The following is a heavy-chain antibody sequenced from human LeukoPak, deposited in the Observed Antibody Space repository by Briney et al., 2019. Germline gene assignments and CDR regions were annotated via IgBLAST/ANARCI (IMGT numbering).Heavy chain of an antibody. V-gene: IGHV3-48*03. CDR3: ARAVATTLXFDY. CDR1: GFTFSSYE. D-gene: IGHD5-24*01. CDR2: ISSSGSTI. Sequence: CAXSGFTFSSYEMNWVRQAPGKGLEWVSYISSSGSTIYYADSVKGRFTISRDNAKNSLYLQMNSLRAEDTAVYYCARAVATTLXFDYWGQGXLVTVSS. J-gene: IGHJ4*02.